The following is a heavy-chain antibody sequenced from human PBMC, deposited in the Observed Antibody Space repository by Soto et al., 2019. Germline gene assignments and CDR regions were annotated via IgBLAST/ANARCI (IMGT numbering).Heavy chain of an antibody. V-gene: IGHV3-7*01. CDR2: INQDGSES. CDR3: ARPARECSSPGCAN. J-gene: IGHJ4*02. D-gene: IGHD2-2*01. Sequence: EVQLVESGGGLVQPGGSLRLSCVVSGLPFSHYWMSWVRQAPGKGLEGVANINQDGSESYYVDSVKGRFTISRDNAKNSLYLQMTGLRAEDTAVYYCARPARECSSPGCANWGQGTLVTVSS. CDR1: GLPFSHYW.